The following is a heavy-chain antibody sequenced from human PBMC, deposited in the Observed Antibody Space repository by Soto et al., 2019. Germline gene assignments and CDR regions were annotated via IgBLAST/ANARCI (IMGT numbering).Heavy chain of an antibody. CDR3: ASTSIAAANYYYYGMDV. Sequence: PSETLSLTCTVSGGSISSSSYYWGWIRQPPGKGLEWIGSIYYSGSTYYNPSLKSRVTISVDTSKNQFSLKLSSVTAADTAVYYCASTSIAAANYYYYGMDVWGQGTTVTVSS. V-gene: IGHV4-39*01. CDR1: GGSISSSSYY. J-gene: IGHJ6*02. D-gene: IGHD6-13*01. CDR2: IYYSGST.